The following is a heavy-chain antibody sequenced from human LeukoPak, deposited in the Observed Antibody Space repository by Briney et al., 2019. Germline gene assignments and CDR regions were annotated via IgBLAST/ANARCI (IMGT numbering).Heavy chain of an antibody. Sequence: PGGSLRLSCAASGFTFRTYWMHWVRQAPGKGLVWASLINSDGSTTSYADSVRGRFTISRDNAKNTLYLQMNSLRAEDTAVYYCARDVGKIQDYWGQGTLVTVSS. CDR2: INSDGSTT. D-gene: IGHD7-27*01. V-gene: IGHV3-74*01. CDR3: ARDVGKIQDY. CDR1: GFTFRTYW. J-gene: IGHJ4*02.